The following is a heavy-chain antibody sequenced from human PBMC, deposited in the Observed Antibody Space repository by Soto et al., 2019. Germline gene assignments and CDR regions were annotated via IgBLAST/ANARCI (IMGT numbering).Heavy chain of an antibody. J-gene: IGHJ6*02. V-gene: IGHV4-59*01. Sequence: QVQLQESGPGLVKPSETLSLTCTVSGGSISSYYWSWIRQPPGKGLEWIGYIYYSGSTNYNPTLKSRVTISVDTSKNQFSLKLRSVTATDTAVYYCARGVVGYCSSTSCYTPHYYYYGMDVWGQGTTVTVSS. CDR1: GGSISSYY. D-gene: IGHD2-2*02. CDR3: ARGVVGYCSSTSCYTPHYYYYGMDV. CDR2: IYYSGST.